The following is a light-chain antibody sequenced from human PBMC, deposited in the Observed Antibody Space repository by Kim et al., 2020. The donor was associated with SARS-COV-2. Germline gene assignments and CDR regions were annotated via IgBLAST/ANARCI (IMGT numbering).Light chain of an antibody. J-gene: IGKJ4*01. Sequence: ATINCKSSQSLLYSSNNKNDLAWYQQKPGQPPNLLIYWASTRESGVPDRFSGSGSGTDFTLTISSLQAEDVALYYCQQYFGTPLTFGGGTKVDIK. CDR1: QSLLYSSNNKND. V-gene: IGKV4-1*01. CDR2: WAS. CDR3: QQYFGTPLT.